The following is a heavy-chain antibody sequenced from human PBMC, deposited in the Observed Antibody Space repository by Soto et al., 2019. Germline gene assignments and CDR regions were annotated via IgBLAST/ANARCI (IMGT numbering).Heavy chain of an antibody. Sequence: EVQLVESGGGLVQPGRSLRLSCAASGFTFDDYAMHWVRQAPGKGLEWVSGISWNSGSIGYADSVKGRFTISRDNAKNSLYLQMNSLRAEDTALYYCAKDIAAAGTSYFAYWGQGTLVTVSS. V-gene: IGHV3-9*01. CDR3: AKDIAAAGTSYFAY. D-gene: IGHD6-13*01. CDR1: GFTFDDYA. CDR2: ISWNSGSI. J-gene: IGHJ4*02.